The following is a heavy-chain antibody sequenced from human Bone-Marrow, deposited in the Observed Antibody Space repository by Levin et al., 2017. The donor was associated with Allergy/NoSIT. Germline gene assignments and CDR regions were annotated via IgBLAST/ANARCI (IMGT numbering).Heavy chain of an antibody. CDR1: GFRISNYW. J-gene: IGHJ6*04. CDR3: TNDGYTLDV. V-gene: IGHV3-74*01. D-gene: IGHD1-1*01. Sequence: PGGSLRLSCIASGFRISNYWMHWVRQAPGKGLVWVSRIRSDGTYVNYADFAKGRFTISRDNADNTVHLQMNSLRTDDTATYYCTNDGYTLDVWGEGTVVTVSS. CDR2: IRSDGTYV.